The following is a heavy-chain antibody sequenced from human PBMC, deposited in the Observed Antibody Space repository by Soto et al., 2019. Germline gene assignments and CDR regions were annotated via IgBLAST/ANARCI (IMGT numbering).Heavy chain of an antibody. J-gene: IGHJ5*02. D-gene: IGHD2-2*01. CDR3: ARDEVPAANWLDR. V-gene: IGHV1-18*01. Sequence: ASVKVSCKASGYIFINYGITWVRQAPGQGLEWMGWISGYNGNTKYADKFQGRVTMTTDTSTTTAYMELRSLRSDDTAVYYCARDEVPAANWLDRWGQGTLVTVSS. CDR2: ISGYNGNT. CDR1: GYIFINYG.